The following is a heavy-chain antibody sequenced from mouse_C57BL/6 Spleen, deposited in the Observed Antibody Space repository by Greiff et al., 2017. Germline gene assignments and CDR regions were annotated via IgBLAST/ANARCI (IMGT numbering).Heavy chain of an antibody. J-gene: IGHJ4*01. V-gene: IGHV5-17*01. D-gene: IGHD1-1*01. CDR1: GFTFSDYG. CDR2: ISSGSSTI. Sequence: EVQLVESGGGLVKPGGSLKLSCGASGFTFSDYGMHWVRQAPEKGLEWVAYISSGSSTIYYADTVKGRFTISRDNAKNTLFLQMTSLRSEDTAMYYCARAYYYGSSYYAMDYWGQGTSVTVSS. CDR3: ARAYYYGSSYYAMDY.